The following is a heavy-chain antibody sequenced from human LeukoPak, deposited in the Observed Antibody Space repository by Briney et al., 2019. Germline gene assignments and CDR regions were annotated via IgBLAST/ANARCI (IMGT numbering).Heavy chain of an antibody. D-gene: IGHD4-23*01. J-gene: IGHJ5*02. CDR1: GYTFTSYD. Sequence: ASVKVSCKASGYTFTSYDINWVRQATGQGLEWMGWMNPNSGNTGYAQKFQGRVTMTRNTSISTAYMELSSLRSEDTAVYYCARVNAVGGSFDPWGQGTLVTVSS. V-gene: IGHV1-8*01. CDR3: ARVNAVGGSFDP. CDR2: MNPNSGNT.